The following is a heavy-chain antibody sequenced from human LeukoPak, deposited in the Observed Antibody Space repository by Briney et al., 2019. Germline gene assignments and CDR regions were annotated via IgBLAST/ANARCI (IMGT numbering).Heavy chain of an antibody. CDR3: ARPLTTSGWYFEL. V-gene: IGHV1-2*06. D-gene: IGHD1-14*01. Sequence: ASVKVSCKASGYTFTGYYMHWVRQAPGQGLEWMGRINPNSGGTNYAQKFRGRVTMTRDTSISTAYMELSRLRSDDTAVYYCARPLTTSGWYFELWGRGTLVTVSS. J-gene: IGHJ2*01. CDR2: INPNSGGT. CDR1: GYTFTGYY.